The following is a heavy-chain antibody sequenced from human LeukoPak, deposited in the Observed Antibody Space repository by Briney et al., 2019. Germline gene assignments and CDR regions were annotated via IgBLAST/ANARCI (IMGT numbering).Heavy chain of an antibody. CDR2: IYHSGST. Sequence: PSETLSLTCTVSGYSISSGYYWGWIRQPPGKGLGWIGSIYHSGSTYYNPSLKSRVTISVDTSKNQFSLKLSSVTAADTAVYYCARDYLETTVTTPNYYYMDVWGKGTTVTVSS. CDR1: GYSISSGYY. D-gene: IGHD4-17*01. V-gene: IGHV4-38-2*02. J-gene: IGHJ6*03. CDR3: ARDYLETTVTTPNYYYMDV.